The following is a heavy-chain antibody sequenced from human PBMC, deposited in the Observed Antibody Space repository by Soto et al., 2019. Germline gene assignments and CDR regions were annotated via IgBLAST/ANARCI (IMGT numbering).Heavy chain of an antibody. CDR1: GGSFSGYY. CDR2: INHSGST. CDR3: ARGPRVRGVISYYYYGMDV. V-gene: IGHV4-34*01. Sequence: SESSSRMWTAHGGSFSGYYWSWNRQPPGKGLEWIGEINHSGSTNYNPSLKSRVTISVDTSKNQFSLKLSSVTAADTAVYYCARGPRVRGVISYYYYGMDVWGQGTTVT. D-gene: IGHD3-10*01. J-gene: IGHJ6*02.